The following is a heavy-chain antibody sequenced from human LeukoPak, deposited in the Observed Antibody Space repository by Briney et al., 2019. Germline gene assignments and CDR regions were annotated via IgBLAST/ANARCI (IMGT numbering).Heavy chain of an antibody. D-gene: IGHD1-1*01. J-gene: IGHJ4*02. CDR1: VYTFINYD. CDR3: TRGRGGTIDRGYMDY. V-gene: IGHV1-8*01. Sequence: ASVKVSCKASVYTFINYDIMWVRQATGQGLEWMGWMNSNTGNTGYAQRFQGRVTMTRDTSRSTAYMELSSLGSEDTAVYYCTRGRGGTIDRGYMDYWGQGTLVTVSS. CDR2: MNSNTGNT.